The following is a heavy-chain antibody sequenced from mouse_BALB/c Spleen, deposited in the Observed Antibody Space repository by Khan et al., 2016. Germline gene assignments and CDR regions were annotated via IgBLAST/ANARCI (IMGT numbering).Heavy chain of an antibody. J-gene: IGHJ4*01. CDR2: ILPGSGNS. CDR1: GYTFSNYW. Sequence: QVQLQQSGAELMKPGASVKISCKATGYTFSNYWIEWVKQRPGHGLEWIGDILPGSGNSNSNENFKGTATFTADTSSNTAYMQLSSLTSEDSAVYFCARAWYSMDYWGQGTSVTVSS. CDR3: ARAWYSMDY. V-gene: IGHV1-9*01.